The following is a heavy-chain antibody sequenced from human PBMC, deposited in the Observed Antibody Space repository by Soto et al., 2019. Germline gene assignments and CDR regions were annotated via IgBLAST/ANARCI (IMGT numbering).Heavy chain of an antibody. CDR2: ISYDGSNK. D-gene: IGHD2-2*01. Sequence: GGSLRLSCAASGFTFSSYAMHWVRQAPGKGLEWVAVISYDGSNKYYADSVKGRFTISRDNSKNTLYLQMNSLRAEDTAVYYCARVAGDIVVVPAARTKTTFDSWGQGTMVTVSS. J-gene: IGHJ3*02. V-gene: IGHV3-30-3*01. CDR1: GFTFSSYA. CDR3: ARVAGDIVVVPAARTKTTFDS.